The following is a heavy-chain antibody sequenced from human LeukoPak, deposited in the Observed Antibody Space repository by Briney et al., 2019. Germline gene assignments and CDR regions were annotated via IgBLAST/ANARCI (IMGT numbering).Heavy chain of an antibody. CDR3: ARDHQYAFDV. CDR2: ICGSGSTI. V-gene: IGHV3-48*01. Sequence: GGSLRLSCAASGFSLSSYTMNWVRQAPGKGLEWVSYICGSGSTIHYVDSVKGRFTMSRDNGKNSLYLQMNSLRAEDTALYYCARDHQYAFDVWGQGTMVTVSS. CDR1: GFSLSSYT. D-gene: IGHD2-2*01. J-gene: IGHJ3*01.